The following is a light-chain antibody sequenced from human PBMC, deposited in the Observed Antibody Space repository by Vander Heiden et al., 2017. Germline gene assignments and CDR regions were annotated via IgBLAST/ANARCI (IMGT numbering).Light chain of an antibody. J-gene: IGLJ2*01. Sequence: QSVLTQPPSVSGAPGQRVTISCTGSSPNIGAGYDVHWYQQLPGTAPKLLIYGNSNRPSGVPDRFSGSKSGTSASLAITGLQAEDEADYYCQSYDSSLSGCVVFGGGTKLTVL. CDR2: GNS. CDR3: QSYDSSLSGCVV. V-gene: IGLV1-40*01. CDR1: SPNIGAGYD.